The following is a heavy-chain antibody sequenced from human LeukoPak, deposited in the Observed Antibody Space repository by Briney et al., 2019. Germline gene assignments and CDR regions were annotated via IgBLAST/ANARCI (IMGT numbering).Heavy chain of an antibody. V-gene: IGHV4-34*01. CDR1: GGSFSGYY. J-gene: IGHJ4*02. CDR2: IDHSGST. Sequence: SETLSLTCAVYGGSFSGYYWSWIRQPPGKGLEWIGEIDHSGSTNYNPSLKSRVTTSVDTSKNQFSLRLRSVTAADTAVYYCASRGVPAATNLAYWGQGTLVTVSS. CDR3: ASRGVPAATNLAY. D-gene: IGHD2-2*01.